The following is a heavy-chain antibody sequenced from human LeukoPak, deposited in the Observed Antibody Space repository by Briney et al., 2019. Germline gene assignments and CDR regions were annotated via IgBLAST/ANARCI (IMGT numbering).Heavy chain of an antibody. CDR2: IYHSGST. Sequence: SETLSLTCAVSGGSISSSNWWTWVRQPPGKGLEWIGEIYHSGSTNYNPSLKSRVTISVDTSKNQFSLKLSSVTAADTAVYYCARQSPLNSFPMVRVYYYYYYMDVWGKGTTVTISS. V-gene: IGHV4-4*02. CDR3: ARQSPLNSFPMVRVYYYYYYMDV. D-gene: IGHD3-10*01. J-gene: IGHJ6*03. CDR1: GGSISSSNW.